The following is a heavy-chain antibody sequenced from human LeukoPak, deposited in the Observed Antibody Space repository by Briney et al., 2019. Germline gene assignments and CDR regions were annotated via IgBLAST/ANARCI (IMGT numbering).Heavy chain of an antibody. CDR3: ARAQDAFDI. V-gene: IGHV3-53*04. CDR1: GITVDDNY. J-gene: IGHJ3*02. Sequence: GGSLRLSCAASGITVDDNYMTWVRQAPGKGLEWVSVLYNDGTTDYADSVKGRFTISRHNSKNTLYLQMNSLRSEDTAMYYCARAQDAFDIWGQGTLVTVSS. CDR2: LYNDGTT.